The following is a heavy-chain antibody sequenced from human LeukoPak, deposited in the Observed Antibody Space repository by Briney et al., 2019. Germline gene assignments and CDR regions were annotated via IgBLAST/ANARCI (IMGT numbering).Heavy chain of an antibody. V-gene: IGHV7-4-1*02. CDR3: ASKSGYVNSSSWSPFDY. D-gene: IGHD6-13*01. J-gene: IGHJ4*02. Sequence: ASVKVSCKASGYTFTSYAMNWVRQAPGQGLEWMGWINTNTGNPTYAQGFTGRFVFSLDTSVSTAYLQISSLKAEDTAVYYCASKSGYVNSSSWSPFDYWGQGTLVTVSS. CDR2: INTNTGNP. CDR1: GYTFTSYA.